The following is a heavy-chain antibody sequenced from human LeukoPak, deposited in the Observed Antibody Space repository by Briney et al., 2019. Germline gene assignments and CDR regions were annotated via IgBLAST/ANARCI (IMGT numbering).Heavy chain of an antibody. D-gene: IGHD2-21*02. CDR3: ARAHVVTARSSGFDY. Sequence: ASVKVSCKASGGTFSSYAISWVRQAPGQGLEWMGGIIPIFGTANYVQKFQGRVTITTDESTSTAYMELSSLRSEDTAVYYCARAHVVTARSSGFDYWGQGTLVTVSS. CDR1: GGTFSSYA. J-gene: IGHJ4*02. V-gene: IGHV1-69*05. CDR2: IIPIFGTA.